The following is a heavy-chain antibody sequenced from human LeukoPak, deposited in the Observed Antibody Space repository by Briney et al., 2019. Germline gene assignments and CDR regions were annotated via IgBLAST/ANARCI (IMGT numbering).Heavy chain of an antibody. J-gene: IGHJ5*01. D-gene: IGHD6-13*01. CDR1: GFTFSKNW. V-gene: IGHV3-74*01. CDR2: IQGDGSNT. Sequence: QPGGSLRLSCVASGFTFSKNWMHWVRQAPGKGLVWVSRIQGDGSNTNYADSVKGRFSISRDNAKNTVYLQMNGLRAEDTGIYYCARGTSAGGPISPFDFWGQGTVVTVSS. CDR3: ARGTSAGGPISPFDF.